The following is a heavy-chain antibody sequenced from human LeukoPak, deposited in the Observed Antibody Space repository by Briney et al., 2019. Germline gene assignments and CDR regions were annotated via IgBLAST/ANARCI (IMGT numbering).Heavy chain of an antibody. CDR1: GFTFSSYA. V-gene: IGHV3-30*04. J-gene: IGHJ3*02. D-gene: IGHD2-15*01. CDR3: ARDIGYCSGGSCSNDAFDI. CDR2: ISYDGSNK. Sequence: GGSLRLSCAASGFTFSSYAMHWVRQAPGKGLEWVAVISYDGSNKYYADSVKGRFTISRDNSKNTLYLQMNSLRAEDTAEYYCARDIGYCSGGSCSNDAFDIWGQGTMVTVSS.